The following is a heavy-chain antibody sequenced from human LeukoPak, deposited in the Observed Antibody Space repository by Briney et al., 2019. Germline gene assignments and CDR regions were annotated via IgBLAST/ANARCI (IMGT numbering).Heavy chain of an antibody. Sequence: GASVKVSCKASGYTFTSYGISWVRQAPGQGLEWMGGITPIFGTAKYAQKVQGRVTMNTDESTSTAYMELRSLRSDDTAVYYCARGTSYSSSWGGYWGQGTLVTVSS. V-gene: IGHV1-69*05. CDR1: GYTFTSYG. CDR2: ITPIFGTA. D-gene: IGHD6-13*01. CDR3: ARGTSYSSSWGGY. J-gene: IGHJ4*02.